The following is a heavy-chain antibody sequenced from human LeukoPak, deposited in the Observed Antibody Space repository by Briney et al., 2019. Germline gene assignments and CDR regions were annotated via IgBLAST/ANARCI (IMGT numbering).Heavy chain of an antibody. CDR3: AKGSVTTWDYFDY. D-gene: IGHD4-17*01. CDR2: IRYDGSNK. J-gene: IGHJ4*02. V-gene: IGHV3-30*02. Sequence: GGSLRLSCAASGFTFSSYGMHWVRQAPGKGLEWVAFIRYDGSNKYYADSVKGRFTISRDNSKNTLYLQMNSLRAEDTAVYYCAKGSVTTWDYFDYWGQGTLVTVSS. CDR1: GFTFSSYG.